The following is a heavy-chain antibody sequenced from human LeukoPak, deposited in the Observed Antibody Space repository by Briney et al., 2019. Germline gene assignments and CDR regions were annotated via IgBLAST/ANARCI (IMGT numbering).Heavy chain of an antibody. CDR1: GYTFTGYY. Sequence: ASLKVSCKASGYTFTGYYMHWVRQAPGQGLEWMGWINPNSGGTNYAQKFQGRVTMTRDTSISTAYMELSRLRSDDTAVYYCARGDYYDSSAYDHDAFDIWGQGTMVTVSS. J-gene: IGHJ3*02. V-gene: IGHV1-2*02. D-gene: IGHD3-22*01. CDR2: INPNSGGT. CDR3: ARGDYYDSSAYDHDAFDI.